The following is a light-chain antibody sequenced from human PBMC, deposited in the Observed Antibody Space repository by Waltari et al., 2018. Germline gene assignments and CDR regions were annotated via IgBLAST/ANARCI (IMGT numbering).Light chain of an antibody. CDR1: NSNIGSHY. Sequence: QSVLTQSPSASGAPGQSVTISCSGSNSNIGSHYVYWYQQLPGTAPKVLIYRNHERPPGGPERCSGAKSETSAALAISGLRSEDEADYYCAAWEDSLSVWVFGERTKLTVL. CDR3: AAWEDSLSVWV. CDR2: RNH. J-gene: IGLJ3*02. V-gene: IGLV1-47*01.